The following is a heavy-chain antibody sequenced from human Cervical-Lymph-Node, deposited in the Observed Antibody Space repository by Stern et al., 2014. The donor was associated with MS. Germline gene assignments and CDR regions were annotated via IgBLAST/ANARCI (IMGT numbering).Heavy chain of an antibody. CDR1: GGTLSSYA. CDR2: IIPIFGTT. V-gene: IGHV1-69*01. CDR3: ARDSERMTYLDY. J-gene: IGHJ4*02. Sequence: VQLVESGAEVKKPGSSVEVSCKASGGTLSSYAINWVRQAPGQGLEWMGGIIPIFGTTNYAQKFQCRVTITADESTSTAYMELSSRRSEDTAVYYCARDSERMTYLDYWCQGTLVTVSS. D-gene: IGHD1-1*01.